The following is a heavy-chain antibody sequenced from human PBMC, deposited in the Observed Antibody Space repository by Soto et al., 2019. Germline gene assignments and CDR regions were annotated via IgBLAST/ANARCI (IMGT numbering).Heavy chain of an antibody. V-gene: IGHV3-21*01. CDR1: GFTFSSYS. J-gene: IGHJ6*02. D-gene: IGHD3-9*01. CDR2: ISSSSSYI. Sequence: PGGSLRLSCAAPGFTFSSYSMNWVRQAPGKWLEWVSSISSSSSYIYYADSVKGRFTISRDNAKNSLYLQMNSLRAEDTAVDYCARSLDDIVTSGMDVWGQGTTVTVSS. CDR3: ARSLDDIVTSGMDV.